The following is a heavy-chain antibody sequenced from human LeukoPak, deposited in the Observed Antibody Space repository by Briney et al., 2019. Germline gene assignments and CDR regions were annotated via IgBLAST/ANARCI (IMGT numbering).Heavy chain of an antibody. V-gene: IGHV4-4*07. Sequence: SETLSLTCTVSGGSISSYYWSWIRQPAGKGLEWIGRIYTSGSINYNPSLKSRVTMSVDTSKNQFSLKLRSVTAADTAVYYCARDRQDSSSWGDFDYWGQGTLVTVSS. CDR1: GGSISSYY. CDR3: ARDRQDSSSWGDFDY. J-gene: IGHJ4*02. D-gene: IGHD6-13*01. CDR2: IYTSGSI.